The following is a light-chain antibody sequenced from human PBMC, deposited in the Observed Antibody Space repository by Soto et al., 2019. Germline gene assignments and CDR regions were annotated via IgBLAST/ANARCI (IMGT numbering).Light chain of an antibody. J-gene: IGKJ2*01. CDR1: QTVGSN. CDR2: DAS. CDR3: QQYNYWPRT. Sequence: EIVMTQSPATLSVSPGERATLSCRACQTVGSNLAWYQQKRGQAPRLLIYDASTRATGIPARFSGSGSGTDFTLTISSLQSEDFALYYCQQYNYWPRTFGQGSKLEIK. V-gene: IGKV3D-15*01.